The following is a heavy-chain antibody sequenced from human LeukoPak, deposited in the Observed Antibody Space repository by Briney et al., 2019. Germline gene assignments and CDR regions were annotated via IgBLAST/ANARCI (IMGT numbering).Heavy chain of an antibody. CDR2: IIPIFGTA. D-gene: IGHD7-27*01. Sequence: SVKVSCKASGYTFTGYYMHWVRQAPGQGLEWMGGIIPIFGTANYAQKFQGRVTITADESTSTAYMELSSLRSEDTAVYYCARAQEAGDFDYWGQGTLVTVSS. V-gene: IGHV1-69*13. CDR1: GYTFTGYY. J-gene: IGHJ4*02. CDR3: ARAQEAGDFDY.